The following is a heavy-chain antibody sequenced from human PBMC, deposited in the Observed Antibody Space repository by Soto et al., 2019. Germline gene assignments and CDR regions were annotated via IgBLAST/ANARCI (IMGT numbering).Heavy chain of an antibody. Sequence: SESLSLTCTVSGGSISSRSYYWGWIRQPPGKGLEWIGNIYYSGTARHNPSLKSRVTISVDTSKNQFSLKLSSVTAADTAVYYCARGVDTAMVYDYWGQGTLVTVSS. CDR2: IYYSGTA. V-gene: IGHV4-39*07. D-gene: IGHD5-18*01. CDR3: ARGVDTAMVYDY. CDR1: GGSISSRSYY. J-gene: IGHJ4*02.